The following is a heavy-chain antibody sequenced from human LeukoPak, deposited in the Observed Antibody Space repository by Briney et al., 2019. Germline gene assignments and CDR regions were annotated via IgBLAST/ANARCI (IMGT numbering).Heavy chain of an antibody. CDR1: GFTFSSYS. D-gene: IGHD2-15*01. J-gene: IGHJ4*02. CDR3: ARGTPGYCSGGSCYPG. CDR2: ISSSSSTI. Sequence: PGGSLRLSCAASGFTFSSYSMNWVRQAPGKGLEWVSYISSSSSTIYYADSVKGRFTISRDNAKNSLYLQMNSLRAEDTAVYYCARGTPGYCSGGSCYPGWGQGTLVTVSS. V-gene: IGHV3-48*01.